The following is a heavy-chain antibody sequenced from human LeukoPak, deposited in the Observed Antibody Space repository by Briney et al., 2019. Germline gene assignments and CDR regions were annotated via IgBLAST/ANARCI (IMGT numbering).Heavy chain of an antibody. V-gene: IGHV4-59*08. J-gene: IGHJ6*03. CDR1: GGSISSYY. D-gene: IGHD2-15*01. CDR3: ARLGFCSGGSCPYYLYYMDV. CDR2: IYDSGST. Sequence: SETLSLTCTVSGGSISSYYWSWIRQPPGKGLEWIAYIYDSGSTNSNPSLKSRVTTSAETSKNEFSLKLSSVTAADTAVYYCARLGFCSGGSCPYYLYYMDVWGKGTTVTVSS.